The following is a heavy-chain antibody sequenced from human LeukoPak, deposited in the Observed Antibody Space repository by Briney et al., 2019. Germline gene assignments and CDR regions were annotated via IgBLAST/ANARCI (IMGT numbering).Heavy chain of an antibody. CDR3: ARENGGDRYFDY. CDR1: GYTFTSYA. Sequence: ASVTVSCKASGYTFTSYAMHWVRQAPGQGLEWMGGIIPIFGTANYAQKFQGRVTITADESTSTAYMELSSLRSEDTAVYYCARENGGDRYFDYWGQGTLVTVSS. V-gene: IGHV1-69*13. CDR2: IIPIFGTA. D-gene: IGHD2-21*02. J-gene: IGHJ4*02.